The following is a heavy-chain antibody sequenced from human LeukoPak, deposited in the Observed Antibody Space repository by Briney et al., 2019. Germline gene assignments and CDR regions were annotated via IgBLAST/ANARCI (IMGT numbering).Heavy chain of an antibody. Sequence: SETLSLTCAVYGGSFSGYYWSWIRQPPGKGLEWIGEISHSAGANYNPSLKSRVTMSVDSSRNQLSLRLSSVTAADTAVYYCARVSNFWTAYFDFWGQGTLVTVSS. V-gene: IGHV4-34*01. CDR2: ISHSAGA. CDR3: ARVSNFWTAYFDF. D-gene: IGHD3/OR15-3a*01. J-gene: IGHJ4*02. CDR1: GGSFSGYY.